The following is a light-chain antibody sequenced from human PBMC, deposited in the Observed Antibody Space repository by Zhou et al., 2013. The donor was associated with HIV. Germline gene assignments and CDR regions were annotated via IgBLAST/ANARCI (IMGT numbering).Light chain of an antibody. CDR1: QSLLHSNGNNY. CDR3: MQALQAPDT. CDR2: LGS. V-gene: IGKV2-28*01. J-gene: IGKJ2*01. Sequence: DIVMTQSPLSLPVSPGESASISCRSSQSLLHSNGNNYVDWYLQKPGQSPQLLIFLGSHRASGVPDRFSGSGAGTDFTLKISRVQAEDVGIYYCMQALQAPDTFAQGTKLEIK.